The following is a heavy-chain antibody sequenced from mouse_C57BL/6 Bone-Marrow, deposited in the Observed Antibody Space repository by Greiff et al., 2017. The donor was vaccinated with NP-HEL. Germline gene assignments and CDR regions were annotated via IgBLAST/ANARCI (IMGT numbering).Heavy chain of an antibody. J-gene: IGHJ2*01. D-gene: IGHD2-1*01. Sequence: QVQLKQPGAELVKPGASVKLSCKASGYTFTSYWMHWVKQRPGQGLEWIGMIHPNSGSTNYNEKFKSKATLTVDKSSSTAYMQLSSLTSEDSAVYDCARRRYGNYEDYWGQGTTLTVSA. CDR2: IHPNSGST. CDR1: GYTFTSYW. CDR3: ARRRYGNYEDY. V-gene: IGHV1-64*01.